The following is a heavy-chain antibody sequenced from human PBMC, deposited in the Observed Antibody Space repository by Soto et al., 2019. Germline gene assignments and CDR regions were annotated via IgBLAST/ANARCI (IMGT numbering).Heavy chain of an antibody. J-gene: IGHJ4*02. CDR1: GGTFSSYA. D-gene: IGHD3-22*01. CDR3: ARGNYVSSGYYEGYFFYY. Sequence: ASVKVSCKASGGTFSSYAISWVRQAPGQGLEWMGGIIPIFGTANYAQKFQGRVTITADESTSTAYMELSSLRSEDTAVYYCARGNYVSSGYYEGYFFYYCGQGTLVPGSS. CDR2: IIPIFGTA. V-gene: IGHV1-69*13.